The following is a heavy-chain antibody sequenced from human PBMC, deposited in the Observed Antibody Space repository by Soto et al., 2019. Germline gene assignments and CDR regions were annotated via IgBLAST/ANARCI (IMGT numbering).Heavy chain of an antibody. CDR1: GGSISSGGYY. CDR3: ARDGNWNDVYAFDI. J-gene: IGHJ3*02. Sequence: QVQLQESGPGLVKPSQTLSLTCTVSGGSISSGGYYWSWIRQHPGKGLEWIGYIYYSGSTYYNPSLKSRVTISVDTSKNQFSLKLSSVTAADTAVYYCARDGNWNDVYAFDIWGQGTMVTVSS. CDR2: IYYSGST. D-gene: IGHD1-20*01. V-gene: IGHV4-31*03.